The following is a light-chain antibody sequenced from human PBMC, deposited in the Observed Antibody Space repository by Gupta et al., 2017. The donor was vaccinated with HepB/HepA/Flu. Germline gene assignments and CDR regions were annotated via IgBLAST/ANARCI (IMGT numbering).Light chain of an antibody. CDR2: DNN. V-gene: IGLV1-51*01. Sequence: SYVCWYQQVPGSSPELLIFDNNKRTSGIPDRFSGSKSGTSATVDITGLQTEDEAGYYCGAEDASLAHYVFGTGTRFTVL. J-gene: IGLJ1*01. CDR1: SY. CDR3: GAEDASLAHYV.